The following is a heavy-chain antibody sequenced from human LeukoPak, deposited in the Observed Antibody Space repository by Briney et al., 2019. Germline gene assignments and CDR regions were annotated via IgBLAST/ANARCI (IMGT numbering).Heavy chain of an antibody. CDR3: ARAYYYDSSGYPLFDY. J-gene: IGHJ4*02. CDR2: MNPNSGNT. D-gene: IGHD3-22*01. V-gene: IGHV1-8*02. CDR1: GYTFTGYY. Sequence: ASAKVSCKASGYTFTGYYMHWVRQATGQGLEWMGWMNPNSGNTGYAQKFQGRVTMTRNTSISTAYMELSSLRSEDTAVYYCARAYYYDSSGYPLFDYWGQGTLVTVSS.